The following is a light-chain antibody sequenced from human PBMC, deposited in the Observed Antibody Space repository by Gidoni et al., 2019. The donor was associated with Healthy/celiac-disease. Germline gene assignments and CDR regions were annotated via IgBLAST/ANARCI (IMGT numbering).Light chain of an antibody. CDR3: QQHYSTPLT. V-gene: IGKV4-1*01. CDR2: WAS. J-gene: IGKJ4*01. Sequence: DIVMTQSPDSLTVSLGERATINCKSSQTVLYSSNNKIYLTWYQQKPGQPPKLLIYWASTRESGVPDRFSGSGSGTDFTLTISSLQAEDVAVYYCQQHYSTPLTFGGGTKVKIK. CDR1: QTVLYSSNNKIY.